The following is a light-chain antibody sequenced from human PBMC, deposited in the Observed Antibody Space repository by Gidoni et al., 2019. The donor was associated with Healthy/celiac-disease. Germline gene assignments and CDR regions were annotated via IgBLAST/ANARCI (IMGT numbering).Light chain of an antibody. CDR2: WAS. CDR1: QSVLYSSNNKNY. Sequence: DIVMTQSPDSLAVSLGERATINCKSSQSVLYSSNNKNYLAWYQQKPGQPPKLLIYWASTRESGVPDRFRGSWSGTDFTLTISSLQADDVAVYSCQQYYSTPLTFGGGTKVEIK. J-gene: IGKJ4*01. V-gene: IGKV4-1*01. CDR3: QQYYSTPLT.